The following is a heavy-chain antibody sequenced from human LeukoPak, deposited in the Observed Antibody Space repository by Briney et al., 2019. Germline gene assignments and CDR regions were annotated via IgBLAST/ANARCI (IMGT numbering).Heavy chain of an antibody. D-gene: IGHD3-10*01. CDR1: GFTFSSYA. CDR2: ISGSGGST. V-gene: IGHV3-23*01. CDR3: PKGVSGGDYFDY. J-gene: IGHJ4*02. Sequence: PGGSLRLSCAASGFTFSSYAMSWVRQAPGKGLEWVSAISGSGGSTYYADSVKGRFTISRDNAKNSLYLQMNSLRAEDMALYYCPKGVSGGDYFDYWGQGTLVTVSS.